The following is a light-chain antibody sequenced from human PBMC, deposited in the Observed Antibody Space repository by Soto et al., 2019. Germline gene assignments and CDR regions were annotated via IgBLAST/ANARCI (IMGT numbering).Light chain of an antibody. CDR1: SSDVGSYNL. CDR3: NSYTTSSTLV. J-gene: IGLJ1*01. V-gene: IGLV2-14*02. CDR2: EGS. Sequence: QSALTQPASVSGSPGQSITISCTGTSSDVGSYNLVSWYQQHPGKAPKLMIYEGSKRPSGVSNRFSGSKSGNTASLTISGLQAEDEADYYCNSYTTSSTLVFGTGTKLTVL.